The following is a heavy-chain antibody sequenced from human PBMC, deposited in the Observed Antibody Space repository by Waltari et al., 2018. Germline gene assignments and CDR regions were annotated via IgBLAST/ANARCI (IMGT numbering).Heavy chain of an antibody. J-gene: IGHJ3*02. V-gene: IGHV3-21*01. CDR1: GFTFSYYT. CDR3: ARDRRPTMILGSGAFDI. Sequence: EVRLVESGGGLVRPGESLRLSCAASGFTFSYYTMNWVRQTPGKGPEWLSFITSDGTHTTYADSMRGRLTISRDNAKNSLFLQINSLRADDTAVYYCARDRRPTMILGSGAFDIWGQGTVVNVSS. CDR2: ITSDGTHT. D-gene: IGHD3-22*01.